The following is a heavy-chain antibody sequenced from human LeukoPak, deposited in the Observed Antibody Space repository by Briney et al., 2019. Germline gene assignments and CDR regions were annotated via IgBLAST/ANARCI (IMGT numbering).Heavy chain of an antibody. J-gene: IGHJ4*02. Sequence: PSETLSLTCAVYGGSFSGYYWSWIRQPPGKGLEWIGEINHSGSTNYNPSLKSRVSISVVTSKNQFSLKLSSVTAADTAVYYCARVLAGYCSSTSCPTPFDYWGQGTLVTVSS. CDR1: GGSFSGYY. CDR3: ARVLAGYCSSTSCPTPFDY. V-gene: IGHV4-34*01. CDR2: INHSGST. D-gene: IGHD2-2*01.